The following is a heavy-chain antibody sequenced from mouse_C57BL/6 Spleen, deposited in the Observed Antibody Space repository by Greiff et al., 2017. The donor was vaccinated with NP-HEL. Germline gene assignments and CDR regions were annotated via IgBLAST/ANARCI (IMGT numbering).Heavy chain of an antibody. Sequence: QVTLKVSGAELVKPGASVKMSCKASGYTFTTYPIEWMKQNHGKSLEWIGNFHPYNDDTKYNEKFKGKATLTVEKSSSTVYLELSRLTSDDSAVYYCARGYGNYGNAMDYWGQGTSVTVSS. CDR1: GYTFTTYP. CDR2: FHPYNDDT. CDR3: ARGYGNYGNAMDY. V-gene: IGHV1-47*01. J-gene: IGHJ4*01. D-gene: IGHD2-1*01.